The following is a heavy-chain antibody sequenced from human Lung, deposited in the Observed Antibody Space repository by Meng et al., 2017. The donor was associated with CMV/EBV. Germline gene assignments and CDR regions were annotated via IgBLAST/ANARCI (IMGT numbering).Heavy chain of an antibody. Sequence: SVXVSXKASGGTFSSYAISWVRQAPGQGLEWMGGIIPILGIANYAQKFRGRVTITADKSTSTAYMELSSLRSEDTAVYYCARERADYYDSSGYYYVPYYYYGMDVXGHGXTVTVSS. D-gene: IGHD3-22*01. CDR3: ARERADYYDSSGYYYVPYYYYGMDV. V-gene: IGHV1-69*10. J-gene: IGHJ6*02. CDR1: GGTFSSYA. CDR2: IIPILGIA.